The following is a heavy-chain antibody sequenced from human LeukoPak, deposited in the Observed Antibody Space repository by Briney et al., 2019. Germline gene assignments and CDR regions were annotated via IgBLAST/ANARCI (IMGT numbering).Heavy chain of an antibody. D-gene: IGHD5/OR15-5a*01. Sequence: SVKVSCKASGGTFSSYAISWVRQAPGQGLEWMGGIIPTFGTANYAQKFQGRVTITADKSTSTAYMELSSLRSEDTAVYYCARDSTRSHAFDIWGQGTMVTVSS. CDR3: ARDSTRSHAFDI. V-gene: IGHV1-69*06. J-gene: IGHJ3*02. CDR2: IIPTFGTA. CDR1: GGTFSSYA.